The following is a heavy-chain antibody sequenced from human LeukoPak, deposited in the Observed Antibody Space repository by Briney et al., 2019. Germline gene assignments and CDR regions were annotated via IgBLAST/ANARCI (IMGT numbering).Heavy chain of an antibody. CDR2: INPNSGGT. CDR1: GYTFTGYY. D-gene: IGHD3-3*01. Sequence: GASVKVSCKASGYTFTGYYVHWVRQAPGQGLEWMEWINPNSGGTNYAQKFQGRVTMTRDTSISTAYMELSRLRSDDTAVYYCARAPQAYDFWSGYPDYWGQGTLVTVSS. V-gene: IGHV1-2*02. CDR3: ARAPQAYDFWSGYPDY. J-gene: IGHJ4*02.